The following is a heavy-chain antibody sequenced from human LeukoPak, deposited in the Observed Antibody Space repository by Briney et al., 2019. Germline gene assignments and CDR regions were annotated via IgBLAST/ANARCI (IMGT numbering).Heavy chain of an antibody. V-gene: IGHV4-38-2*02. CDR3: ARERPRPFDP. Sequence: SETLSLTCTVSGYSISSGYYWGWIRQPPGKGLEWIGEINHSGSANYNPSLKSRVTISVDTSKNQFSLKLSSVTAADTAVYYCARERPRPFDPWGQGTLVTVSS. CDR1: GYSISSGYY. J-gene: IGHJ5*02. D-gene: IGHD6-6*01. CDR2: INHSGSA.